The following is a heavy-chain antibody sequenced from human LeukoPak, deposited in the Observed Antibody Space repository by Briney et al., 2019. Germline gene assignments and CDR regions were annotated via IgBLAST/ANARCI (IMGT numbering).Heavy chain of an antibody. V-gene: IGHV4-59*01. D-gene: IGHD6-13*01. J-gene: IGHJ3*02. CDR1: GGSISSYY. CDR3: ASGYSSSWYYLHAFDI. CDR2: IYYSGST. Sequence: PSETLSLTCTVSGGSISSYYWSWIRQPPGKGLEWIGYIYYSGSTNYNPSLKSRVTISVDTSKNQFSLKLSSVTAADTAVYYCASGYSSSWYYLHAFDIWGQRTMVTVSS.